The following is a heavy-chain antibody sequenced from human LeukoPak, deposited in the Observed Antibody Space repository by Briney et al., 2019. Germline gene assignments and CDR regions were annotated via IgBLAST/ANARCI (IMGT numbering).Heavy chain of an antibody. Sequence: ASVKVSCKASGYTFTSYGISWVRQAPGQGLEWMGWISAYNGNTNYAQKLQGRVTMTTDTSTSTAYMELRSLRSDDTAVYYCARSRWLQLFTGFDYWGQGTLVAVSS. J-gene: IGHJ4*02. V-gene: IGHV1-18*01. D-gene: IGHD5-24*01. CDR3: ARSRWLQLFTGFDY. CDR1: GYTFTSYG. CDR2: ISAYNGNT.